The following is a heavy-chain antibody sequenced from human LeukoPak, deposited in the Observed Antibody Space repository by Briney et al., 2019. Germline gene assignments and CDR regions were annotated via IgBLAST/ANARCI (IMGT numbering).Heavy chain of an antibody. V-gene: IGHV1-18*01. CDR1: GYTFTSYD. CDR3: ARDLNFGDYGPQDWYFDL. J-gene: IGHJ2*01. Sequence: ASVKVSCKASGYTFTSYDISWVRQAPGQGLEWMGWISIYNGNTNYAQKFQGRVTMTTDTSTNTASMEVRSLRSDDTAVYYCARDLNFGDYGPQDWYFDLWGRGTLVTVSS. D-gene: IGHD4-17*01. CDR2: ISIYNGNT.